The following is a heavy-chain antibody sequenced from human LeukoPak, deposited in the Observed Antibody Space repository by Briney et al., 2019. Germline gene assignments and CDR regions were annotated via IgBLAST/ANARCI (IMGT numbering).Heavy chain of an antibody. CDR3: ARDRLLEGRDYYYYYYVDV. CDR1: GFTFSTYS. J-gene: IGHJ6*03. D-gene: IGHD3-3*01. V-gene: IGHV3-21*01. Sequence: PGGSLRLSCAASGFTFSTYSMNWVRQAPGKGLEWVSSISSSSSSIYYADSVKGRFTISRDNAKDSLHLQMNSLRVEDTAVYYCARDRLLEGRDYYYYYYVDVWGNGTTVTVSS. CDR2: ISSSSSSI.